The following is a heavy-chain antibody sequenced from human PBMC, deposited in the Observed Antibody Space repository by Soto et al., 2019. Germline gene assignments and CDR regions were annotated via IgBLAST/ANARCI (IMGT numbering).Heavy chain of an antibody. CDR2: IYYTGNT. J-gene: IGHJ4*02. V-gene: IGHV4-61*01. CDR1: GGSVISGPDY. CDR3: ARGSMVRGVIIFQY. D-gene: IGHD3-10*01. Sequence: SETLSLTCTVSGGSVISGPDYWSWIRQPPGKGLEWIGHIYYTGNTNYNPSLKSRVTISVDTSKNQFSLNLSSVTAADTAVYYCARGSMVRGVIIFQYWGQGALVTVSS.